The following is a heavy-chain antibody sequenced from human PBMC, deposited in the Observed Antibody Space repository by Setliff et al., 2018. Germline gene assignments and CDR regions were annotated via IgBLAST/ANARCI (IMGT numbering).Heavy chain of an antibody. CDR3: ARDVTGSYNGRLDS. J-gene: IGHJ4*02. CDR1: GYTFTRYY. V-gene: IGHV1-46*01. CDR2: INVSGGST. Sequence: ASVKVSCKASGYTFTRYYMYWVRQAPGQGLEWMGIINVSGGSTSYAQKFQDRITLTADTSTTIVYMDLRGLRSDDTAVYYCARDVTGSYNGRLDSWGQGTLVTVSS. D-gene: IGHD1-26*01.